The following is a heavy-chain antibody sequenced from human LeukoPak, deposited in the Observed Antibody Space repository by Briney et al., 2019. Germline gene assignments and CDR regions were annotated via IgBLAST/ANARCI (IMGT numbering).Heavy chain of an antibody. CDR2: IYYSGST. V-gene: IGHV4-30-4*08. D-gene: IGHD3-16*02. CDR1: GGSISSGDYY. J-gene: IGHJ4*02. CDR3: ASAYYDYVWGSYRYLSPFDY. Sequence: SETLSLTCTVSGGSISSGDYYWSWIRQPPGKGLEWIGYIYYSGSTYYNPSLKNRVTISVDTSKNQFSLKLSSVTAADTAVYYCASAYYDYVWGSYRYLSPFDYWGQGTLVTVSS.